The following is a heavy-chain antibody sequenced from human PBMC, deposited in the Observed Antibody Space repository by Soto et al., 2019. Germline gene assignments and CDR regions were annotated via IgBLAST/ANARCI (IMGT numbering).Heavy chain of an antibody. J-gene: IGHJ4*02. V-gene: IGHV3-23*01. CDR1: GFSFGSYA. CDR3: ARWSYLDY. D-gene: IGHD3-3*01. Sequence: XGSLKLSCAAAGFSFGSYAISWVRQAPGKGLEWVSTISGSDGKTFYADSVKGRFSISRDTSQSTLYLQMNSLRADDTAMYYCARWSYLDYWGQGTRVTVSA. CDR2: ISGSDGKT.